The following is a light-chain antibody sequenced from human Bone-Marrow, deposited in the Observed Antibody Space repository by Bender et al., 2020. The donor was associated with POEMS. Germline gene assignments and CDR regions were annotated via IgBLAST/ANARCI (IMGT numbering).Light chain of an antibody. CDR2: DNN. CDR3: ATWDSSLSAGV. J-gene: IGLJ3*02. V-gene: IGLV1-51*01. Sequence: QSVLTQPPSVSAAPGQKVTISCSGGSSNIGNNYVSWYQQLPGTAPKLLIYDNNQRPSGIPDRFSGSQSGTSATLGITGLQTGDEADYYCATWDSSLSAGVFGGGTKLTVL. CDR1: SSNIGNNY.